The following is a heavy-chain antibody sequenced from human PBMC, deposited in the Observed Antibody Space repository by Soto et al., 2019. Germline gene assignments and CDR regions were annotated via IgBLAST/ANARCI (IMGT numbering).Heavy chain of an antibody. V-gene: IGHV3-74*01. D-gene: IGHD3-3*02. Sequence: EVQVVESGGGLAQPGGSLRLSCVVSGFSLTNYWMHWVRQTPGKGLVWVSRIKSDGSGTIYADSVKGRFTISRDNGKNTLYLQMDRLRAEDTALYYCARDSTKWSFDLWGRGTLVTVSS. CDR1: GFSLTNYW. CDR2: IKSDGSGT. J-gene: IGHJ2*01. CDR3: ARDSTKWSFDL.